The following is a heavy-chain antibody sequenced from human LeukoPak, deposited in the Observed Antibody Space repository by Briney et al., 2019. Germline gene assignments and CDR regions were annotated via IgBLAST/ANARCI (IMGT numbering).Heavy chain of an antibody. CDR3: ARVVPAAYYYYGMDV. CDR2: IYYSGST. V-gene: IGHV4-59*01. J-gene: IGHJ6*02. Sequence: SETPSLTCTVSGGSISSYYWSWIRQPPGKGLEWIGYIYYSGSTNYNPSLKSRVTISVDTSKNQFSLKLSSVTAADTAVYYCARVVPAAYYYYGMDVWGQGTTVTVSS. CDR1: GGSISSYY. D-gene: IGHD2-2*01.